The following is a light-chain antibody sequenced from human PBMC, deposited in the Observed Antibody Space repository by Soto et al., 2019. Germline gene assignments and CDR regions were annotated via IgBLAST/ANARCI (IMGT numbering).Light chain of an antibody. J-gene: IGKJ2*01. V-gene: IGKV3-15*01. CDR2: GAS. CDR1: QSISNS. CDR3: QQYNNWPPMT. Sequence: EIVMTQSPASLSVSPGETATLSCRASQSISNSLAWYQQKPGQAPRLLLYGASTRATGIPARFSGSGSGTEFTLTISSLQSEDSALYYCQQYNNWPPMTFGQGTKLEIK.